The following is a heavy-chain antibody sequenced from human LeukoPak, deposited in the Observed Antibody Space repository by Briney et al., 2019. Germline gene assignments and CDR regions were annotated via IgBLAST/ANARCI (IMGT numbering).Heavy chain of an antibody. CDR2: IYTSGST. D-gene: IGHD5-18*01. CDR3: ARRRSGYSYGL. J-gene: IGHJ4*02. CDR1: GGSISSGSYY. Sequence: SQTLSLTCTVSGGSISSGSYYWSWIRQPAGKGLEWIGRIYTSGSTNYNPSLKSRVTISVDTSKNQFSLKLSSVTAADTTVYYCARRRSGYSYGLWGQGTLVTVSS. V-gene: IGHV4-61*02.